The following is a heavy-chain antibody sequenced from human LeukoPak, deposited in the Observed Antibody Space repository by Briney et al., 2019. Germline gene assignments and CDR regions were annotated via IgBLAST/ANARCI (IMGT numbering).Heavy chain of an antibody. J-gene: IGHJ4*02. Sequence: VASVKDSCKASGYTFTSYGISWVRQAPGQGREWMGWISAYNGNTNYAQKLQGRVTMTTDTSTSTAYMELRSLRSDDTAVYYWARESYSSSPEFDYWGQGTLVTVSS. CDR3: ARESYSSSPEFDY. CDR1: GYTFTSYG. D-gene: IGHD6-6*01. CDR2: ISAYNGNT. V-gene: IGHV1-18*01.